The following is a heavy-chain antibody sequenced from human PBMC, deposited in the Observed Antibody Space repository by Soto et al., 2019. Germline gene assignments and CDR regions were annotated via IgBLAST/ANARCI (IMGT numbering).Heavy chain of an antibody. V-gene: IGHV4-34*01. CDR1: CGSISGYS. J-gene: IGHJ6*02. D-gene: IGHD4-4*01. CDR3: ARGYSNYGNYYYYGMDV. Sequence: PAETLSFTCAVSCGSISGYSCSCIRQPPGEGLEWIGEINHSGSTNYTPSLKSRVTISVDTSKNQFSLKLSSVTAADTAVYYCARGYSNYGNYYYYGMDVWGQGTTVTVSS. CDR2: INHSGST.